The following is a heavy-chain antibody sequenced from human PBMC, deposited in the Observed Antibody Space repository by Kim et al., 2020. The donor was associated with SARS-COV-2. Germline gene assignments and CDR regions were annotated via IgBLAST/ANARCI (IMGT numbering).Heavy chain of an antibody. V-gene: IGHV3-30-3*01. D-gene: IGHD6-19*01. Sequence: GRSLRLSCAASGFTFSSYAMHWVRQAPGKGLEWVAVISYDGSNKYYADSVKGRFTISRDNSKNTLYLQMNSLRAEDTAVYYCARVRGSGWYGGVYWGQGTLVTVSS. CDR3: ARVRGSGWYGGVY. CDR1: GFTFSSYA. J-gene: IGHJ4*02. CDR2: ISYDGSNK.